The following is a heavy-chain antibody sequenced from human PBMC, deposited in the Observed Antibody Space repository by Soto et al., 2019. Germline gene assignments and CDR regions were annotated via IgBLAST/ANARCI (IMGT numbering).Heavy chain of an antibody. CDR2: ITGSAGTT. D-gene: IGHD1-7*01. V-gene: IGHV3-23*01. J-gene: IGHJ3*02. Sequence: EVKLLESGGGLVQPGGSLRRSCAASGFMFSSYSMSWVRQAPGKGLEWVSHITGSAGTTYYADSMKGRFTISRDTSRNTMYLQTNSLRADHTALYYCAKCIQVHWNYDAFHIWCQGTMVTVTS. CDR1: GFMFSSYS. CDR3: AKCIQVHWNYDAFHI.